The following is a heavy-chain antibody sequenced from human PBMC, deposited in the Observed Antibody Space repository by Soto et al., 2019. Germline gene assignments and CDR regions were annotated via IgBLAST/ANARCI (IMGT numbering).Heavy chain of an antibody. J-gene: IGHJ6*02. D-gene: IGHD1-26*01. CDR3: ARDMDGSYYYYYGMDV. V-gene: IGHV3-33*01. CDR1: GFTFSSYG. CDR2: IWYDGSNK. Sequence: QVQLVESGGGVVQPGRPLRLSCAASGFTFSSYGMHWVRQAPGKGLEWVAVIWYDGSNKYYADSVKGRFTISRDNSKNTLYLQMNSLRAEDTAVYYCARDMDGSYYYYYGMDVWGQGTTVTVSS.